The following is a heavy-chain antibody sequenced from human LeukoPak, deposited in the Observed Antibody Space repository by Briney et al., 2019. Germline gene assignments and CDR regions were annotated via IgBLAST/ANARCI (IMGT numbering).Heavy chain of an antibody. J-gene: IGHJ4*02. CDR1: GYTFTSYD. D-gene: IGHD1-26*01. V-gene: IGHV1-8*01. CDR2: MDPNSGNT. Sequence: ASVKVSCKASGYTFTSYDINWVRQATGQGLEWMGWMDPNSGNTGYAQKFQGRVTMTRNTSISTAYMELSSLRSEDTAVYYCAKHSGSYYRLPFDYWGQGTLVTVSS. CDR3: AKHSGSYYRLPFDY.